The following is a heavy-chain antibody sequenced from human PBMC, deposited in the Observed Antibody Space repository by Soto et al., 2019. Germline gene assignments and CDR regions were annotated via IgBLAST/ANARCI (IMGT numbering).Heavy chain of an antibody. CDR2: INSDGSST. CDR3: ARDFHYGSHYGMDV. V-gene: IGHV3-74*01. CDR1: GLTFSNYA. D-gene: IGHD3-10*01. Sequence: LRLSCAASGLTFSNYAMSWVRQAPGKGLVWVSRINSDGSSTSYADSVKGRFTISRDNAKNTLYLQMNSLRAEDTAVYYCARDFHYGSHYGMDVWGQGTTVTVSS. J-gene: IGHJ6*02.